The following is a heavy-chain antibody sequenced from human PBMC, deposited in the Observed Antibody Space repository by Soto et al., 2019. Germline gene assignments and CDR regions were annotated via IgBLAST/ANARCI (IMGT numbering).Heavy chain of an antibody. CDR1: GFTFSSYG. CDR3: AKDLLYGDLAYYFDY. V-gene: IGHV3-30*18. Sequence: QVQLVESGGGVVQPGRSLRLSCAASGFTFSSYGMHWVRQAPGKGLEWVAVISYDGSNKYYADSVKGRFTISRDNSKNTLYLQMNSLRAEDTAMYYCAKDLLYGDLAYYFDYWGQGTLVTVSS. CDR2: ISYDGSNK. D-gene: IGHD4-17*01. J-gene: IGHJ4*02.